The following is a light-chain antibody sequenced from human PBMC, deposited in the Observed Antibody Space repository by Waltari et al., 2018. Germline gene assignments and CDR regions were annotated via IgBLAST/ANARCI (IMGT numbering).Light chain of an antibody. CDR3: QSYDNILGGSV. CDR1: SSSKGAGGD. Sequence: QSVLTQPPSVSGAPGQRGTIRGTGTSSSKGAGGDVQWYQQLPGTASKLLLFCNWYRPSGVPDRFYGSKSGTSASLAIAGLQAEDEAEYYCQSYDNILGGSVFGGGTKLTVL. CDR2: CNW. V-gene: IGLV1-40*01. J-gene: IGLJ2*01.